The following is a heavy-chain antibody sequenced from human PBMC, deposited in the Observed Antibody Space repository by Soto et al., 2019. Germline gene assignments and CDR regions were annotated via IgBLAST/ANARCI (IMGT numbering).Heavy chain of an antibody. J-gene: IGHJ5*02. D-gene: IGHD3-10*01. CDR1: GGTFSSYT. CDR3: ARGSGQTQGKDGSGSSSNWFDP. CDR2: IIPILGIA. V-gene: IGHV1-69*02. Sequence: QVQLVQSGAEVKKPGSSVKVSCKASGGTFSSYTISWVRQAPGQGLEWMGRIIPILGIANYAQKFQGRVKITADKATSTAYIELSSLRSEDTAVYYRARGSGQTQGKDGSGSSSNWFDPWGQGTLVTVSS.